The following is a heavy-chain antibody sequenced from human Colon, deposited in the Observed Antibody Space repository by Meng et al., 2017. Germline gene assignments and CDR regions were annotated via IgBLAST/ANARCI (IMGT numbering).Heavy chain of an antibody. J-gene: IGHJ4*02. V-gene: IGHV3-23*01. CDR1: GFTFSNHG. CDR3: ARITSSASDH. CDR2: VGGGGDTT. Sequence: GESLKISCVGSGFTFSNHGMSWARQAPGKGLEWVSAVGGGGDTTYYADSAKGRFTISRDNSKNTMYLQMNNLTAEDAAVYYCARITSSASDHWGQGTMVTVSS.